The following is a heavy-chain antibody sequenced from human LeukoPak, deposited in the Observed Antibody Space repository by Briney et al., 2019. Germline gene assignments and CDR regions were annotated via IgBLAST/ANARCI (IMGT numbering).Heavy chain of an antibody. CDR2: ISAYNGNT. Sequence: ASVKVSCKASGYTFTSYGISWVRQAPGQGLEWMGWISAYNGNTNYAQKLQGRVTMTTDTSTGTAYMELRSLRSDDTAVYYCARDFYYYDSSGYYYDYWGQGTLVTVSS. J-gene: IGHJ4*02. CDR3: ARDFYYYDSSGYYYDY. D-gene: IGHD3-22*01. V-gene: IGHV1-18*01. CDR1: GYTFTSYG.